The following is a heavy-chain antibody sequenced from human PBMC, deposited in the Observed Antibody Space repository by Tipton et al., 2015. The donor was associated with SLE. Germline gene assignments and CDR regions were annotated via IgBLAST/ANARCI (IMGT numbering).Heavy chain of an antibody. D-gene: IGHD2-15*01. J-gene: IGHJ3*02. V-gene: IGHV3-9*01. CDR1: GFTFDDYA. CDR3: AKGFGQGYCSGGSCFDAFDI. Sequence: SLRLSCAASGFTFDDYAMHWVRQAPGKGLEWVSGISWNSGSIGYADSVKGRFTISRDNAKNSLYLQMNSLRAEDTALYYCAKGFGQGYCSGGSCFDAFDIWGQGTKGTVSS. CDR2: ISWNSGSI.